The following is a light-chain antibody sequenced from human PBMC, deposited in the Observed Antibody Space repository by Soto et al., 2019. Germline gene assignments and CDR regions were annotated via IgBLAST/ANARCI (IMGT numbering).Light chain of an antibody. CDR3: SSYSTSSVV. J-gene: IGLJ2*01. CDR2: DVS. Sequence: QSVLTQPASVSGSPGQSITISCTGTSRDIGAYNYVSWYQQHPGKAPKLIIYDVSNRPSGVSNRFSASKSGNTASLTISGLPTEDEADYYCSSYSTSSVVFGGGTKLTVL. V-gene: IGLV2-14*01. CDR1: SRDIGAYNY.